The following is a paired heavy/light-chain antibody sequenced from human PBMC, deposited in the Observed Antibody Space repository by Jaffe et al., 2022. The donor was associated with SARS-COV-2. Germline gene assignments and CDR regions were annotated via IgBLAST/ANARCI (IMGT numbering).Light chain of an antibody. CDR2: ENY. V-gene: IGLV1-51*02. CDR1: SSNIGNSF. Sequence: QSVLTQPPSVSAAPGQKVTISCSGSSSNIGNSFVSWYQQFPGTAPRLLIYENYKRASGIPDRFSASKSGTSATLGIAGLQAGDEADYYCGTWDSSLSAGWVFGGGTKLTVL. CDR3: GTWDSSLSAGWV. J-gene: IGLJ3*02.
Heavy chain of an antibody. V-gene: IGHV3-15*06. D-gene: IGHD5-18*01. CDR2: IKIKVSGETT. CDR3: TTYYFPTPMMDS. CDR1: GFPFSSAW. Sequence: EVHLVESGGGLVEPGGSLRLSCAASGFPFSSAWMNWVRQAPGKGLEWVGLIKIKVSGETTYYAAPVKGRFTISRDDSKNTLYLQMNSLKTEDTAVYYCTTYYFPTPMMDSWGQGTLVTVSS. J-gene: IGHJ4*02.